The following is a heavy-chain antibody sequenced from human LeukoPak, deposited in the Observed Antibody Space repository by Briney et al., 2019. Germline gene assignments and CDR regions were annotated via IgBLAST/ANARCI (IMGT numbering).Heavy chain of an antibody. V-gene: IGHV4-59*11. D-gene: IGHD3-9*01. Sequence: SETLSLTCTVSGASIRSHYWSWIRQPPGKGLEWIGYMYYSGNSNYNPALKSRVTISVDTSKNQFSLNLSSVTAADTAVYYCARTGYYDILTGQMLPEFDYWGQGTLVAVSS. J-gene: IGHJ4*02. CDR2: MYYSGNS. CDR3: ARTGYYDILTGQMLPEFDY. CDR1: GASIRSHY.